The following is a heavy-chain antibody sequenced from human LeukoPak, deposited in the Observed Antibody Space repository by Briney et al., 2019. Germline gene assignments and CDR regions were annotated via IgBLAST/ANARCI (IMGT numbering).Heavy chain of an antibody. D-gene: IGHD3-22*01. J-gene: IGHJ4*02. V-gene: IGHV4-59*08. Sequence: SGTLSLTCTVSGGSISSYYWSWIRQPPGKGLEWIGNIYYSGSTNYNPSLKSRVTISVDTSKNQFSLKLSSVTAADTAVYYCARHAYDSSGYRIFDYWGQGTLVTVSS. CDR3: ARHAYDSSGYRIFDY. CDR1: GGSISSYY. CDR2: IYYSGST.